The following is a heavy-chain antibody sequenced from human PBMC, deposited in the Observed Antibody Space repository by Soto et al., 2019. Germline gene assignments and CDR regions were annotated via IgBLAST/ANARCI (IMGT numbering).Heavy chain of an antibody. D-gene: IGHD3-9*01. V-gene: IGHV3-23*01. CDR2: IDGSGAGT. J-gene: IGHJ4*02. Sequence: GGSLRLSCVASGFTFSSYAMSWVRQAPGRGLECVSSIDGSGAGTYYSDSVRGRFTISRDNSKNTLDLQMDSLRAEDTAVYYCAKGDILTGSRQGWDYWGQGTLVTVSS. CDR1: GFTFSSYA. CDR3: AKGDILTGSRQGWDY.